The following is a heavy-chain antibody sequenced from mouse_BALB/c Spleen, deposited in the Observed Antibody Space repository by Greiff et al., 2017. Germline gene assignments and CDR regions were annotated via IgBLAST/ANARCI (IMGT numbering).Heavy chain of an antibody. CDR2: IWSGGST. D-gene: IGHD1-1*01. J-gene: IGHJ1*01. CDR1: GFSLTSYG. CDR3: ARNDDYYGSSSYWYFDV. V-gene: IGHV2-4-1*01. Sequence: VQGVESGPGLVQPSQSLSITCTVSGFSLTSYGVHWVRQSPGKGLEWLGVIWSGGSTDYNAAFISRLSISKDNSKSQVFFKMNSLQADDTAIYYCARNDDYYGSSSYWYFDVWGAGTTVTVSS.